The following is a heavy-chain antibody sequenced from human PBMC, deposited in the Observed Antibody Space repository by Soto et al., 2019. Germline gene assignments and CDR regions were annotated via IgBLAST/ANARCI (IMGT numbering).Heavy chain of an antibody. CDR2: IYYSGST. J-gene: IGHJ5*02. V-gene: IGHV4-31*03. CDR3: AREQGGGTNWFDP. Sequence: QVQLQESGPGLVKPSQTLSLTCTVSGGSISSGGYYWSWIRQHPGKGLEWIGYIYYSGSTYYNPSLKSRVTISVDTSKNQFSLMLSSVTAADTAVYYCAREQGGGTNWFDPWGQGTLVTVSS. D-gene: IGHD3-16*01. CDR1: GGSISSGGYY.